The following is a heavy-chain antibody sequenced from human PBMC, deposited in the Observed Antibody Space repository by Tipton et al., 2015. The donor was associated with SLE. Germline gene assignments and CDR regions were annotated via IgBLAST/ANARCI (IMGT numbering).Heavy chain of an antibody. D-gene: IGHD3-10*01. CDR1: GFTFSDFY. CDR3: AKEESGYYYYYYGMDV. Sequence: SLRLSCAASGFTFSDFYMTWIRQAPGKGLEWVSVIYSGGSTYYADSVKGRFTISRDNSKNTLYLQMNSLRPEDTAVYYCAKEESGYYYYYYGMDVWGHGTTVTVSS. CDR2: IYSGGST. J-gene: IGHJ6*02. V-gene: IGHV3-53*05.